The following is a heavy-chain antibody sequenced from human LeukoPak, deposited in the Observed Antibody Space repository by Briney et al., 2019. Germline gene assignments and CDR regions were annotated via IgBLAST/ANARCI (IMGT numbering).Heavy chain of an antibody. Sequence: ASQTLSLTCTVSGGSISSGGYSWSWIRQPPGKGLEWIGYIYHSGSTYYNPSLKSRVTISVDRSKNQFSLKLSSVTAADTAVYYCARAQRPYDSSGWSYYYYYGMDVWGQGTTVTVSS. V-gene: IGHV4-30-2*01. CDR3: ARAQRPYDSSGWSYYYYYGMDV. D-gene: IGHD3-22*01. CDR1: GGSISSGGYS. J-gene: IGHJ6*02. CDR2: IYHSGST.